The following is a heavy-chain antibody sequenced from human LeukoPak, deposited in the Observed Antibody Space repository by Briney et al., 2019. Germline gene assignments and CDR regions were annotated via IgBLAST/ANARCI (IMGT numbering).Heavy chain of an antibody. Sequence: SVKVSCKASGGTFSSYAISWVRHAPGQGLEWMGRIIPIFGTANYAQKFQGRVTITTDESTSTAYMELSSLRSEDTAVYYCARDRGSRRFDYWGQGTLVTVSS. D-gene: IGHD3-16*01. V-gene: IGHV1-69*05. CDR1: GGTFSSYA. CDR2: IIPIFGTA. J-gene: IGHJ4*02. CDR3: ARDRGSRRFDY.